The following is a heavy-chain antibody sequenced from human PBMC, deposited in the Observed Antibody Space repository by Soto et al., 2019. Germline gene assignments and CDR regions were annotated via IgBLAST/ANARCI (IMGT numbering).Heavy chain of an antibody. J-gene: IGHJ4*02. CDR1: GFTFSNFA. D-gene: IGHD6-19*01. Sequence: GGSLRLSCAASGFTFSNFAMSWVRQAPGKGLEWVSAISGSGTSTYDADPVKGRFSISRDNSKNTLYLQMNSLRAEDTAVYYCAKDRKSGSGWYWDYWGQGTLVTVSS. CDR2: ISGSGTST. V-gene: IGHV3-23*01. CDR3: AKDRKSGSGWYWDY.